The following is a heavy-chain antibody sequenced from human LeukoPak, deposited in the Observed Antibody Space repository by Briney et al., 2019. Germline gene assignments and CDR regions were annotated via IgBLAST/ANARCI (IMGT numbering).Heavy chain of an antibody. Sequence: GGSLRLSCAASGFTFSNYAMGWVRQAPGKGLEWVSTISGSGGATYYTDSVKGRFTISRDNSKNTLFLQMNSLRAEDTAVYYCAKSIFSVSYSGALYYFDYWGQGTLVTVSS. CDR3: AKSIFSVSYSGALYYFDY. V-gene: IGHV3-23*01. CDR1: GFTFSNYA. J-gene: IGHJ4*02. D-gene: IGHD5/OR15-5a*01. CDR2: ISGSGGAT.